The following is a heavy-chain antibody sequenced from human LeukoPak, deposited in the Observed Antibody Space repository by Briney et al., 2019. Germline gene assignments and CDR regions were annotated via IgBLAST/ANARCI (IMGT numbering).Heavy chain of an antibody. V-gene: IGHV6-1*01. CDR3: ARDAAEYYDSSGYAPLIEAFDI. CDR2: TYYRSKWYN. D-gene: IGHD3-22*01. Sequence: SQTLSLTCAISGDSVSSNSAAWNWIRQSPSRGLEWLGRTYYRSKWYNDYAVSVKSRITINPDTSKNQFSLQLNSVTPEDTAVYYCARDAAEYYDSSGYAPLIEAFDIWGQGTMVTVSS. CDR1: GDSVSSNSAA. J-gene: IGHJ3*02.